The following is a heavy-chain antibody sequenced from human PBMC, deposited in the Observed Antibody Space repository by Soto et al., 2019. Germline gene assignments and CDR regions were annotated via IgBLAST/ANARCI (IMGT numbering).Heavy chain of an antibody. CDR1: GGTFSSYA. D-gene: IGHD2-15*01. CDR2: IIPIFGTA. J-gene: IGHJ4*02. CDR3: VRKEIVDQLGFDY. Sequence: SVKVSCKASGGTFSSYAISWVRQAPGQGLEWMGGIIPIFGTANYARKFQGRVTITADESTSTAYMELSSLRSEDTAVYYCVRKEIVDQLGFDYWGQGTLVTVSS. V-gene: IGHV1-69*13.